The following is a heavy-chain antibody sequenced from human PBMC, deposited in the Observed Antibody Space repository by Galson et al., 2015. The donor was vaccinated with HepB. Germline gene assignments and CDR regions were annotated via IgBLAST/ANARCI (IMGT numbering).Heavy chain of an antibody. CDR2: ISSGSSYI. V-gene: IGHV3-21*01. Sequence: SLRLSCAASGLTFYRYNVNWVRQAPGKGLEWVASISSGSSYIYYADSVKGRFTISRDNTKNSVSLQMNSLRAEDTAVYYCARESHCGGYICYFDYWGQGTLLTVSS. CDR3: ARESHCGGYICYFDY. J-gene: IGHJ4*02. D-gene: IGHD2-21*01. CDR1: GLTFYRYN.